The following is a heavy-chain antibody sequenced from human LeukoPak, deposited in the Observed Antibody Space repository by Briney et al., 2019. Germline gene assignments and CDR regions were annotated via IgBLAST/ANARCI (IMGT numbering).Heavy chain of an antibody. CDR2: IYYGGST. CDR3: AREGLSSMPSDAFDI. CDR1: GGSISSYY. J-gene: IGHJ3*02. D-gene: IGHD2-2*01. V-gene: IGHV4-59*01. Sequence: SETLSLTCTVSGGSISSYYWSWIRQPPGKGLEWLGFIYYGGSTNYNPSLKSRLSMSIERSKNQFSLRLTSVSAADTAVYYCAREGLSSMPSDAFDIWGQGTKVIVSS.